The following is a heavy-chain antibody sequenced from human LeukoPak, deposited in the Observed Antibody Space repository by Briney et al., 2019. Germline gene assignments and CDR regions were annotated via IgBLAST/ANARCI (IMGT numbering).Heavy chain of an antibody. CDR3: ARILYYYDSSGYCDYFDY. J-gene: IGHJ4*02. CDR2: INHSGST. CDR1: GGSFSGYY. V-gene: IGHV4-34*01. Sequence: SETLSLTCAVYGGSFSGYYWSWIRQPPGKGLEWIGEINHSGSTNYNPSLKSRVTISVDTSKNQFSLKLSSVTAADTAVYYCARILYYYDSSGYCDYFDYWGQGTLVTVSS. D-gene: IGHD3-22*01.